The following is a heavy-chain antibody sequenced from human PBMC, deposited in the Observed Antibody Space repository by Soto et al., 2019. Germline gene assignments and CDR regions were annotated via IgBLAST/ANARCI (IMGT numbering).Heavy chain of an antibody. J-gene: IGHJ3*02. D-gene: IGHD3-22*01. CDR3: ASWNSSGSQEHGAFDI. V-gene: IGHV1-69*13. CDR2: IIPIFGTA. Sequence: GASVKVSCKASGGTFSSYAISWVRQAPGQGLEWMGGIIPIFGTANYAQKFQGRVTITADESTSTAYMELSSLRSEDTAVYYCASWNSSGSQEHGAFDIWGQGTMVTVSS. CDR1: GGTFSSYA.